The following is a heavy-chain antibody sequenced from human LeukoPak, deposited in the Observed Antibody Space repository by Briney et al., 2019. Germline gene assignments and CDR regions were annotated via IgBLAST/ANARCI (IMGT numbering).Heavy chain of an antibody. D-gene: IGHD3-10*01. CDR3: ARHYGSGSYHPGY. CDR1: GGSFSGYY. CDR2: INHSGST. J-gene: IGHJ4*02. Sequence: PSETLSLTCAVYGGSFSGYYWSWIRPPPGKGLEWIGEINHSGSTNYNPSLKSRVTISVDTFKNQFSLKLSSVTAADTAVYYCARHYGSGSYHPGYWGQGTLVTVSS. V-gene: IGHV4-34*01.